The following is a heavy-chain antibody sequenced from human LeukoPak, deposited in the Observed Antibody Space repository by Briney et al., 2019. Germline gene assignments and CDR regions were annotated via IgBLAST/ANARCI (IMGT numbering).Heavy chain of an antibody. CDR3: ARDFDTSGYFHY. V-gene: IGHV4-59*11. J-gene: IGHJ4*02. CDR2: IYSSGSGSA. Sequence: SETLSLTCTVSGGSISDHYWSWIRQSPGKGLEWIGSIYSSGSGSAKYNPSLKSRVSIFIDLSQNHFSLRLTSVTAADTAVYYCARDFDTSGYFHYWGQGTLVTVSS. CDR1: GGSISDHY. D-gene: IGHD3-22*01.